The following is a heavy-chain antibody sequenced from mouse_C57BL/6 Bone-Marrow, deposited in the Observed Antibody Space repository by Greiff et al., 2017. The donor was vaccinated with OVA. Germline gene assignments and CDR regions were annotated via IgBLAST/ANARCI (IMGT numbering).Heavy chain of an antibody. V-gene: IGHV1-26*01. Sequence: VQLQQSGPELVKPGASVKISCKASGYTFTDYYMNWVKQSHGKSLEWIGDINPNNGGTSYNQKFKGKATLTVDKSSSTAYMELRSLTSEDSAVYYCARKTAQATLSFDYWGQGTTLTVSS. CDR3: ARKTAQATLSFDY. D-gene: IGHD3-2*02. CDR2: INPNNGGT. CDR1: GYTFTDYY. J-gene: IGHJ2*01.